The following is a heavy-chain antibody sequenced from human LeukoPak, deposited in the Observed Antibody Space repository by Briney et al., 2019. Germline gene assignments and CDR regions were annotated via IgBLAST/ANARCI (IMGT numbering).Heavy chain of an antibody. D-gene: IGHD3-22*01. Sequence: SSETLSLTCAVYGGSFSGYYWSWIRQPPGKGLEWIGEINHSGSTNYNPSLKSRVTISVDTSKNQFSLKLSSVTAADTAVYYCARSIRYYDSSGYYYVAFDIWGQGTMVTVSS. CDR1: GGSFSGYY. J-gene: IGHJ3*02. V-gene: IGHV4-34*01. CDR2: INHSGST. CDR3: ARSIRYYDSSGYYYVAFDI.